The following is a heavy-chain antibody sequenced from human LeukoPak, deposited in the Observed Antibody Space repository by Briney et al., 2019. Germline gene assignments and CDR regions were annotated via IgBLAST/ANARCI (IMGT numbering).Heavy chain of an antibody. Sequence: SETLSLTCAVYGGSFSGYYWNWIRQPPGKGLEWIGYVYDSGSTNYNPSLKSRVTISVDTSKNQFSLKLSSVTAADTAVYYCARVKGVVAVNWFDPWGQGTLVTVSS. CDR2: VYDSGST. CDR1: GGSFSGYY. D-gene: IGHD2-15*01. CDR3: ARVKGVVAVNWFDP. V-gene: IGHV4-59*01. J-gene: IGHJ5*02.